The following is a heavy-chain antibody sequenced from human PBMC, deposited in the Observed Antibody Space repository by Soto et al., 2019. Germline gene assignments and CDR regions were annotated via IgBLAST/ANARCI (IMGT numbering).Heavy chain of an antibody. J-gene: IGHJ4*02. CDR2: IYYSGST. CDR1: GGSISSYY. V-gene: IGHV4-59*01. Sequence: SETLSLTCTVSGGSISSYYWSWIRQPPGKGLEWIGYIYYSGSTNYNPSLKSRVTISVDTSKNQFSLKLSSVTAADTAVYYCARVGAAAASPFFDYWGQGTLVTVSS. CDR3: ARVGAAAASPFFDY. D-gene: IGHD2-15*01.